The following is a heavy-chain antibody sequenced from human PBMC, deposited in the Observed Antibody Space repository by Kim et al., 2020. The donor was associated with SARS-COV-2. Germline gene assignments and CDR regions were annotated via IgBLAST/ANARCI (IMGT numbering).Heavy chain of an antibody. D-gene: IGHD6-13*01. CDR3: ARIAAAGPDY. CDR2: INHSGST. J-gene: IGHJ4*02. Sequence: SETLSLTCAVYGGSFSGYYWSWIRQPPGKGLEWIGEINHSGSTNYNPSLKSRVTISVDTSKNQFSLKLSSVTAADTAVYYCARIAAAGPDYWGQGTLVTVSS. V-gene: IGHV4-34*01. CDR1: GGSFSGYY.